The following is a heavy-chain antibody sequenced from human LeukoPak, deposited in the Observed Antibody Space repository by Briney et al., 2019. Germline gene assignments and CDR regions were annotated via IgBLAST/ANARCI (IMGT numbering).Heavy chain of an antibody. CDR1: GYTFTSYG. CDR2: ISAYNGNT. CDR3: ARDQYSGSYYTYYYYYMDV. V-gene: IGHV1-18*01. Sequence: WASVKVSCKASGYTFTSYGISWVRQAPGQGLKWMGWISAYNGNTNYAQKLQGRVTMTTDTSTSTAYMELRSLRSDDTAVYYCARDQYSGSYYTYYYYYMDVWGKGSTVTASS. J-gene: IGHJ6*03. D-gene: IGHD1-26*01.